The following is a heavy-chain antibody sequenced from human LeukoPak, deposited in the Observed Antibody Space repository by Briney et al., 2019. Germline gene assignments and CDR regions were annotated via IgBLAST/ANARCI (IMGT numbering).Heavy chain of an antibody. CDR2: SYHFGNT. CDR3: AREYSGFDY. Sequence: SETLSLTCTVSGDPISSHSDYKWTWIRQPPGKGLEWIGYSYHFGNTNYNPSLKSRVTISVDTSKNQFSLKLTSVTAADTAVYYCAREYSGFDYWGQGTLVTVSS. V-gene: IGHV4-61*08. CDR1: GDPISSHSDY. D-gene: IGHD5-12*01. J-gene: IGHJ4*02.